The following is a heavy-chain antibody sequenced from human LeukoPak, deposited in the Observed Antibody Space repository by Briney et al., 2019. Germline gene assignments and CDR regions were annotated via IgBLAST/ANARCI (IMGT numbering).Heavy chain of an antibody. D-gene: IGHD3-9*01. Sequence: PGGSLRLSCAASGFTVSSNYMSWVRQAPGKGLEWVSVIYSGGSTYYADSVKGRFTISRDNSKNTLYLQMNSLRAEDTAVYYCAREDILTGFDYWGQGTLSPSPQ. V-gene: IGHV3-53*01. CDR3: AREDILTGFDY. J-gene: IGHJ4*02. CDR1: GFTVSSNY. CDR2: IYSGGST.